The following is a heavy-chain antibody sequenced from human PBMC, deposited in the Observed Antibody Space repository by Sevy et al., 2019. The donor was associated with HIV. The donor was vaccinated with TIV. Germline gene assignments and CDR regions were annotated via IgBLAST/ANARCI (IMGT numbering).Heavy chain of an antibody. J-gene: IGHJ3*02. D-gene: IGHD7-27*01. Sequence: GGSLRLSCAASGFTLSGFGMQWVRQAPGKGLEWVAVMWVDGRNKFYAESVKGRFINSRDNPKNTMYLQMNSRTAEDTAVYYCARELGPFVGFDMWGRGTKVTVS. CDR3: ARELGPFVGFDM. V-gene: IGHV3-33*01. CDR1: GFTLSGFG. CDR2: MWVDGRNK.